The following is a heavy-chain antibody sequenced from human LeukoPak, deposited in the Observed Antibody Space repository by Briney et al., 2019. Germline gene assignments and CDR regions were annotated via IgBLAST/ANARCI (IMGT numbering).Heavy chain of an antibody. CDR3: ATGSPVDY. J-gene: IGHJ4*02. CDR2: IKQDGSEK. V-gene: IGHV3-7*01. CDR1: GFTFSDYW. Sequence: PGGSLRLSCVASGFTFSDYWMTWVRQAPGKGLEWVANIKQDGSEKYYVDSVKGRFTISRDNAKNSLYLQMNTLRAEDTAVYYCATGSPVDYWGQGTLVTVPS.